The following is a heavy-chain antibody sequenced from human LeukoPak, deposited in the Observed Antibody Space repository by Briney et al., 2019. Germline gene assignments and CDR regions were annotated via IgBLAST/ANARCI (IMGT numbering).Heavy chain of an antibody. CDR1: GFTVSSNY. Sequence: HPGGSLRLSCAASGFTVSSNYMSWVRQAPGKGLEWVSVIYSGGSTYYADSVKGRFTISRDNSKNTLYLQMNSLRAEDTAVYYCARVSTMVREYYFGYWGQGTLVTVSS. J-gene: IGHJ4*02. CDR2: IYSGGST. V-gene: IGHV3-53*01. D-gene: IGHD3-10*01. CDR3: ARVSTMVREYYFGY.